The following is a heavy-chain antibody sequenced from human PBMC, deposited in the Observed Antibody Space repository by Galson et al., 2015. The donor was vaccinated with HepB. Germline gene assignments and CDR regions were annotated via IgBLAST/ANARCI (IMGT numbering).Heavy chain of an antibody. V-gene: IGHV1-69*13. CDR2: IIPIFGTA. CDR3: ARDRGRGRGIVVVPAAREYGMDV. CDR1: GGTFSSYA. J-gene: IGHJ6*02. D-gene: IGHD2-2*01. Sequence: SVKVSCKASGGTFSSYAISWVRQAPGQGLEWMGGIIPIFGTANYAQKFQGRVTITADESTSTAYMELSSLRSEDTAVYYCARDRGRGRGIVVVPAAREYGMDVWGQGTAVTVSS.